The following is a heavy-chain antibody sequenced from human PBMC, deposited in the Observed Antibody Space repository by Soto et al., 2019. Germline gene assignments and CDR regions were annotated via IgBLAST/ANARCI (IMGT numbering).Heavy chain of an antibody. CDR3: ARHWVTMVREYYYGMDV. D-gene: IGHD3-10*01. V-gene: IGHV4-39*01. CDR1: GGSISRSSYY. Sequence: SETLSLTCTVSGGSISRSSYYWGWIRQPPGRGLEWIGSIYYSGSTYYNPSLKSRVTISVDTSKNQFSLKLSSVTAADTAVYYCARHWVTMVREYYYGMDVWGQGTTVTVSS. J-gene: IGHJ6*02. CDR2: IYYSGST.